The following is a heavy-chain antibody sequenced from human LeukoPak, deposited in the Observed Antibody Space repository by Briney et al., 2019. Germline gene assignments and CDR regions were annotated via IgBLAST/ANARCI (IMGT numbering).Heavy chain of an antibody. V-gene: IGHV4-30-2*01. CDR2: IYHSGST. D-gene: IGHD2-2*01. Sequence: SETLSLTCTVSGGSISSGGYYWSWIRQPPGKGLEWIGYIYHSGSTYYNPSLKSRVTISVDRSKNQFSLKLSSVTAADTAVYYCARHGGYCSSTSCEGFDYWGQGTLVTVSS. J-gene: IGHJ4*02. CDR3: ARHGGYCSSTSCEGFDY. CDR1: GGSISSGGYY.